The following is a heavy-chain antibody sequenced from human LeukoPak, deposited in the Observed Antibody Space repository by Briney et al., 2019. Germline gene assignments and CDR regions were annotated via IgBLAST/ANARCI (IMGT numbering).Heavy chain of an antibody. V-gene: IGHV3-64*01. CDR2: ISSDGGST. CDR1: GFTFSSYP. D-gene: IGHD3-22*01. J-gene: IGHJ4*02. CDR3: ARADYDSSGYHADY. Sequence: GGSLRLSCAASGFTFSSYPMHWVRQAPGKGLEYVSAISSDGGSTYYANSVKDRFTISRDNSKNTLYLQMGSLRAEDMAVYYCARADYDSSGYHADYWGQGTLVTVSS.